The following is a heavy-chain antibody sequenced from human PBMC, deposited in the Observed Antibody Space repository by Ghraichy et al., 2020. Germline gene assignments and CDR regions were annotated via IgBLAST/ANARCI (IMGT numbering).Heavy chain of an antibody. J-gene: IGHJ5*02. D-gene: IGHD2-2*01. CDR1: GASISTGEYY. Sequence: SETLSLTCSVSGASISTGEYYWSWLRQTPGKGLEWIGHIYKSGSAFYNPSLKSRVNISFDTSTNEFSLNLKSVTAADRAVYFCARDGRYCRNTIGFHGFDPWGQGTLVTVSS. V-gene: IGHV4-30-4*01. CDR2: IYKSGSA. CDR3: ARDGRYCRNTIGFHGFDP.